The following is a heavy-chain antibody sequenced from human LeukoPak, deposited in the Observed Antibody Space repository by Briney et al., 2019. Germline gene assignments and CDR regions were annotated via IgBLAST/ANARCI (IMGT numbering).Heavy chain of an antibody. CDR2: INHRGIT. J-gene: IGHJ4*02. D-gene: IGHD2-21*01. Sequence: SETLSLTCAVYGGSFSGYYWSWIRQPPGKGLEWIGEINHRGITNYDPSLNRRVTISVDKSKNQFPLKLSSVTAADTAVYYCARGVEIRDNYWGQGTLVTVSS. CDR1: GGSFSGYY. CDR3: ARGVEIRDNY. V-gene: IGHV4-34*01.